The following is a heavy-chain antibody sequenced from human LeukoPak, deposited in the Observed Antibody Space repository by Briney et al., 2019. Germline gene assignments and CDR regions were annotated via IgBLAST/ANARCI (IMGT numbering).Heavy chain of an antibody. D-gene: IGHD3-22*01. V-gene: IGHV3-23*01. CDR2: ISASGDST. Sequence: GGSLRLSCAASGFTFSSYAMSWVRQAPGKGLEWVSGISASGDSTYYAASVKGRFTISRDNSKNTLYLQMNSLRAEDTAVYYCARDSYDYYDSSSGDAFDIWGQGTMVTVSS. J-gene: IGHJ3*02. CDR1: GFTFSSYA. CDR3: ARDSYDYYDSSSGDAFDI.